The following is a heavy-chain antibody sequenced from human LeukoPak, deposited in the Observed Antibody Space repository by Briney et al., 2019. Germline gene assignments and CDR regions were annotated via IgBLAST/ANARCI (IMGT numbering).Heavy chain of an antibody. CDR2: ISSSGSTI. J-gene: IGHJ6*03. D-gene: IGHD6-6*01. V-gene: IGHV3-11*04. CDR1: GFTFSDYY. CDR3: ARMSYSSSQYYYYYYMDV. Sequence: GGSLRLSCAASGFTFSDYYMSWIRQAPGKGLEWVSYISSSGSTIYYADSVKGRFTISRDNAKNSLYLQMNSLRAEDTAVYYCARMSYSSSQYYYYYYMDVWGKGTTVTVSS.